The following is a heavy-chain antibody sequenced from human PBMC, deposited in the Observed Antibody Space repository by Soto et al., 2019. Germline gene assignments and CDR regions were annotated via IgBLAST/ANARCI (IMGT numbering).Heavy chain of an antibody. Sequence: QVQLVQSGAEVKKPGSSVTVSCKASGGTFSSYAISWVRQAPGQVLEWMGGLIPIFGTANYAQKVQGRVTLTADESTSTAYMELSSLRSEDTDVYYCARDGILTGYYLRYGMDVWGQGTTVTVSS. V-gene: IGHV1-69*01. J-gene: IGHJ6*02. D-gene: IGHD3-9*01. CDR3: ARDGILTGYYLRYGMDV. CDR2: LIPIFGTA. CDR1: GGTFSSYA.